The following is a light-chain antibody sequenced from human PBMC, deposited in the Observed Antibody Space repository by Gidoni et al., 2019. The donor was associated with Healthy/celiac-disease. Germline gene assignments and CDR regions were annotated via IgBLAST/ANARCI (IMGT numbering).Light chain of an antibody. CDR2: AAS. Sequence: DSQTTQSPSSLSASVGDRVTSTCRASQSISSYLNWYQQKPGKAPKLLVYAASSLQSGVPSRFSGSGSGTDFTLTISSLQPEDFATYYCQQCYSTHLGGGTKVEIK. CDR1: QSISSY. CDR3: QQCYSTH. J-gene: IGKJ4*01. V-gene: IGKV1-39*01.